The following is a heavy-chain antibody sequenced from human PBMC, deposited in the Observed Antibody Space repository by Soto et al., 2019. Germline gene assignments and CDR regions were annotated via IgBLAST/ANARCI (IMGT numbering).Heavy chain of an antibody. J-gene: IGHJ6*02. CDR2: INPSGGST. CDR3: ARLYSGYDLSYYYYGMTS. CDR1: GYTFTSYY. D-gene: IGHD5-12*01. V-gene: IGHV1-46*01. Sequence: ASVKVSCKASGYTFTSYYMHWVRPAPGQGLEWMGIINPSGGSTSYAQKFQGRVTMTRDTSTSTVYMELSSLRSEDTAVYYCARLYSGYDLSYYYYGMTSGAKGPRSPSP.